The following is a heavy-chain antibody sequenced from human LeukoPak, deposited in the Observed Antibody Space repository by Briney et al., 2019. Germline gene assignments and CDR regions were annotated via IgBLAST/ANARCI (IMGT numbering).Heavy chain of an antibody. CDR3: ARDESQEMVTIRGFDC. CDR1: GFAFSSYW. V-gene: IGHV3-74*01. D-gene: IGHD5-24*01. J-gene: IGHJ4*02. CDR2: VNRDGRDT. Sequence: GGSLRLSCAASGFAFSSYWMHWVRQAPGKGLVWVSGVNRDGRDTRYAGSVKGRFTISRDNAKGTLYLQMNSLRAEDTAVYYCARDESQEMVTIRGFDCWGQGTLVTVSS.